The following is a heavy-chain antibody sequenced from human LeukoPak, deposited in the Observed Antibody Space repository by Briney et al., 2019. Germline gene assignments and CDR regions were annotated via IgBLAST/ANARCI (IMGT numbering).Heavy chain of an antibody. V-gene: IGHV4-59*08. Sequence: SETLSLTCTVSGGSVSSYYWSCIRQPPGKGLEWIGYIYYGGSTNYNPSLKSRVTISVDTSKNQFSLKLSSVTAADTAVYYCARHVSVSAAAGWGNYFDYWGQGTLVTVSS. J-gene: IGHJ4*02. CDR2: IYYGGST. D-gene: IGHD3-16*01. CDR1: GGSVSSYY. CDR3: ARHVSVSAAAGWGNYFDY.